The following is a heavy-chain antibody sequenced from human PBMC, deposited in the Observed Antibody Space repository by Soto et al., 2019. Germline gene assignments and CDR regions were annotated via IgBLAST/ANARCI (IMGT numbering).Heavy chain of an antibody. CDR2: INHSGST. J-gene: IGHJ5*02. V-gene: IGHV4-34*01. Sequence: SETLSLTCAVYGGSFSGYYWSWIRQPPGKGLEWIGEINHSGSTNYNPSLKSRVTISVDTAKNQFSLKLSSVTAAATAVYYCARGREVPDSSSLTSNWFDPWGQGTLVTVSS. CDR1: GGSFSGYY. D-gene: IGHD6-6*01. CDR3: ARGREVPDSSSLTSNWFDP.